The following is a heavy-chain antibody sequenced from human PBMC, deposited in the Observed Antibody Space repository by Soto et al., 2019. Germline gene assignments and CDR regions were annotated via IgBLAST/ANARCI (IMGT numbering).Heavy chain of an antibody. Sequence: SETLSLTCTVSGGYISIYYWSWIRQPPGRGLEWIGNIFFNGSTNYNPSLKTRVTMSIDTSKNQISLKLSSVTTADTAFYYCARDRYLDVWGQGTLVTVSS. CDR1: GGYISIYY. D-gene: IGHD2-2*02. CDR3: ARDRYLDV. J-gene: IGHJ4*02. CDR2: IFFNGST. V-gene: IGHV4-59*01.